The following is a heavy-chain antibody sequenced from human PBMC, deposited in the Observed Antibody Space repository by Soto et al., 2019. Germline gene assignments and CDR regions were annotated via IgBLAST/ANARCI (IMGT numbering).Heavy chain of an antibody. Sequence: PSETLSLTCAVYGGSVNGYYWNWIRQPPGKGLEWIGEINHTGGTHYNPSLKSRVTMSVDTSKNQFSLRLSSVIAAYTAIYYCATRITVFGLLIPPFDPWGQGTQVTVSS. CDR2: INHTGGT. CDR3: ATRITVFGLLIPPFDP. J-gene: IGHJ5*02. CDR1: GGSVNGYY. V-gene: IGHV4-34*10. D-gene: IGHD3-3*01.